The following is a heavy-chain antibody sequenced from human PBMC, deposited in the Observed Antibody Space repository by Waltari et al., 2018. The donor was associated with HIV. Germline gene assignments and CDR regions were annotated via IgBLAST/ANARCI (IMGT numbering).Heavy chain of an antibody. D-gene: IGHD6-19*01. V-gene: IGHV3-11*01. Sequence: QVQLVESGGGLVNPGGSLRLSCATSGFTFSDYYMTWIRQAPGKGLEWVSYIRSDTDTIYYADSVKGRFTISRDNAKNSLYLQMNRLSVEDTAVYYCARLKYSSCFFYYWGQGALVTVSS. CDR3: ARLKYSSCFFYY. J-gene: IGHJ4*02. CDR2: IRSDTDTI. CDR1: GFTFSDYY.